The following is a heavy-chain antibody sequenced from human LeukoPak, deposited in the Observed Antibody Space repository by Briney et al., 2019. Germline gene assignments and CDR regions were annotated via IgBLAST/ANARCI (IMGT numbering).Heavy chain of an antibody. J-gene: IGHJ6*02. D-gene: IGHD3-10*01. CDR1: GFTFSSYA. Sequence: GGSLRLSCAASGFTFSSYAMSWLRQAPGKGLEWISSISGGSGSHILYVDSGKGRFTISRDNAKNSRYLQMDSLTAEDTAVYYWAKEFPSPIYGIDVWGQGTTGTVSS. CDR3: AKEFPSPIYGIDV. CDR2: ISGGSGSHI. V-gene: IGHV3-21*01.